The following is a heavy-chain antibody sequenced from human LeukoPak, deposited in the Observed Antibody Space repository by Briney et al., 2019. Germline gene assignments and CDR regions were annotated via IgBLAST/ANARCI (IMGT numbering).Heavy chain of an antibody. V-gene: IGHV3-23*01. D-gene: IGHD3-22*01. Sequence: GGSLRLSCAASGFTFSSYAMSWVRQAPGKGLGWVSGISGSGGSTYYADSVKGRFTISRDNSKNTLYLQMNSLRAEDTAVYYCAKAPTKITMIVADYWGQGTLVTVSS. J-gene: IGHJ4*02. CDR2: ISGSGGST. CDR1: GFTFSSYA. CDR3: AKAPTKITMIVADY.